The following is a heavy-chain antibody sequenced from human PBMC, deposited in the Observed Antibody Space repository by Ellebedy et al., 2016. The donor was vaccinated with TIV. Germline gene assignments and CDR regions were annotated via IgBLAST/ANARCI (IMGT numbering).Heavy chain of an antibody. V-gene: IGHV4-4*02. D-gene: IGHD2-2*01. CDR3: ARVKYCSSTNCEGEMGGFDY. CDR2: IYHRGGT. Sequence: MPGGSLRLSCAVSGGSISRSNWWSWVRQPPGKGLEWTGEIYHRGGTNYNPSLKSRVTISVDKSRNQFSLKLSAVTAADTAVYYCARVKYCSSTNCEGEMGGFDYWGQGTLVTVSS. J-gene: IGHJ4*02. CDR1: GGSISRSNW.